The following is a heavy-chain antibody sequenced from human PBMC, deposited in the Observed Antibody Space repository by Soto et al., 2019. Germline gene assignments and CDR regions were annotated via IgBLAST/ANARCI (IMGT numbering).Heavy chain of an antibody. CDR3: ARGLWGAVAGIKP. D-gene: IGHD6-19*01. CDR2: INHSGST. V-gene: IGHV4-34*01. J-gene: IGHJ5*02. Sequence: SETLSLTCAVYGGSFSGYYWSWIRQPPGKGLEWIGEINHSGSTNYNPSLKSRVTISVDTSKNQFSLKLSSVTAADTAVYYCARGLWGAVAGIKPWGQGTLVTVSS. CDR1: GGSFSGYY.